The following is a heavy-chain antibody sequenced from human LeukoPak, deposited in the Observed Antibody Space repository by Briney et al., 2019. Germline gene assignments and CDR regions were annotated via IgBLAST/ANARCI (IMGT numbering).Heavy chain of an antibody. CDR2: IKQDGSEK. D-gene: IGHD2-2*02. V-gene: IGHV3-7*01. J-gene: IGHJ6*02. Sequence: SGGSLRLSCAASGFTFSSYWMSWVRQAPGKGLEWVANIKQDGSEKYYVDSVKGRFTISRDNAKNSLYLQMNSLRAEDTAVYYCARVQLGYCSSTSCYRETYYYYGMDVWGQGTTVTVSS. CDR1: GFTFSSYW. CDR3: ARVQLGYCSSTSCYRETYYYYGMDV.